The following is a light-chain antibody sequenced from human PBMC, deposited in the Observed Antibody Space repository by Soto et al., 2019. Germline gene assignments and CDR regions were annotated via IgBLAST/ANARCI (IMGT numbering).Light chain of an antibody. J-gene: IGKJ4*01. CDR1: QSISVN. CDR3: QQYKNGPRT. V-gene: IGKV3-15*01. CDR2: DXS. Sequence: ETVMTQSPATLPVSPGERATISXRASQSISVNLAWFQQEPGXAPRXXXDDXSTMATGCPARLSGSGSGTEFTLTISSLHSEYFAVYYCQQYKNGPRTFGGGTKVDIK.